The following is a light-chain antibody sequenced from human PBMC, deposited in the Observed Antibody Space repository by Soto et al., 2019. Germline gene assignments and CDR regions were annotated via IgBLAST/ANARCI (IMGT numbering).Light chain of an antibody. CDR3: QHYDGSPIT. CDR2: DAS. V-gene: IGKV3-11*01. CDR1: QSVSSY. J-gene: IGKJ5*01. Sequence: EIVLTQSPATLSLSPGERATLSCRASQSVSSYLAWYQQKPGQAPRLLIYDASNRATGIPARFSGSGSGTDFTLTISRLEPEDFAVYYCQHYDGSPITFGHGTRLEI.